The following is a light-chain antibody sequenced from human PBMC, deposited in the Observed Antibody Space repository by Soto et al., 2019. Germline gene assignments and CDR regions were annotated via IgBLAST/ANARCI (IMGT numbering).Light chain of an antibody. CDR1: QSISSW. CDR2: DVS. J-gene: IGKJ1*01. V-gene: IGKV1-5*01. Sequence: DIQMTQSPSTLSASVGDRVSITCRASQSISSWLAWYQQKPGKAPKLLIYDVSSLESGVPSRFSGSGSETEFTLTISSLFPDDFATYYCQQYNRYWTFGQGTKVDIK. CDR3: QQYNRYWT.